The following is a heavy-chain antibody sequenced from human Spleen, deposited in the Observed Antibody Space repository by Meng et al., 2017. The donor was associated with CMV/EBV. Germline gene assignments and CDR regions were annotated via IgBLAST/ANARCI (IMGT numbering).Heavy chain of an antibody. V-gene: IGHV1-2*02. J-gene: IGHJ5*02. Sequence: QVQLGQSGAEVKKPGASVKVSCKASGDTFTDYYMHWVRQAPGQGLEWMGCINPNSGDTNYAQKFQGRVTMTRDTSISTAYMELSRLRSDDTAVYYCTRDAHLTTVTPNWFDPWGQGTLVTVSS. CDR2: INPNSGDT. D-gene: IGHD4-17*01. CDR3: TRDAHLTTVTPNWFDP. CDR1: GDTFTDYY.